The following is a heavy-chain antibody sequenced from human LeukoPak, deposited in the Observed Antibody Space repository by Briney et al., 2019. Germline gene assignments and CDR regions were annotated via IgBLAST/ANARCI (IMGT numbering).Heavy chain of an antibody. Sequence: ASVTVSCKASGCTFTGYYMDWVRQAPGQGLEWMGWINPNSGGTNYAQKFQGRVTMTRDTSISTAYMELSRLRSDDTAVYYCAAEHYDFWSGYYRDYWGQGALVTVSS. J-gene: IGHJ4*02. CDR2: INPNSGGT. CDR1: GCTFTGYY. CDR3: AAEHYDFWSGYYRDY. D-gene: IGHD3-3*01. V-gene: IGHV1-2*02.